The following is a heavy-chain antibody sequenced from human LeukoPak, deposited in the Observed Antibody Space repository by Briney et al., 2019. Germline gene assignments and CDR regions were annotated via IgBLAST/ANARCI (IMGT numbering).Heavy chain of an antibody. V-gene: IGHV1-2*06. CDR1: GYTFTGYY. CDR2: INPNSGGT. D-gene: IGHD3-10*02. CDR3: ARDLAVPNNWSDP. J-gene: IGHJ5*02. Sequence: GASVKVSCKASGYTFTGYYMHWVRQAPGQGLEWMGRINPNSGGTNYAQKFQGRVTMTRDTSISTAYMELSRLRSDDTAVYYCARDLAVPNNWSDPWGQGTLVTVSS.